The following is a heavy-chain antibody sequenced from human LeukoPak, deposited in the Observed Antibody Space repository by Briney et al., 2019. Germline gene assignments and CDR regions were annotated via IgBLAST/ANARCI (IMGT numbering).Heavy chain of an antibody. CDR1: GFTFSSYA. CDR2: ISYDGSNK. V-gene: IGHV3-30*04. D-gene: IGHD2-2*01. Sequence: GGSLRLSCAASGFTFSSYAMHWVRQAPGKGLEWVAVISYDGSNKYYADSVKGRFTISRDNSKNTLYLQMNSLRAEDTAVYYCARDHLGYCSSTSCQGYYYYYMDVWGKGTTVTVSS. J-gene: IGHJ6*03. CDR3: ARDHLGYCSSTSCQGYYYYYMDV.